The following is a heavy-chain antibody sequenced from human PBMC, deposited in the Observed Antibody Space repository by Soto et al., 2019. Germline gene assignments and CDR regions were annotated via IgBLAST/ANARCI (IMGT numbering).Heavy chain of an antibody. Sequence: GGSLRLSCAAAGFTFSSYWMHWVRQAPGKGLVWVSRINSDGSSTSYADSVKGRFTISRDNAKNTLYLQMNSLRAEDTAVYYCARDSVEHYYYYSYMDVWGKGTTVTVSS. CDR3: ARDSVEHYYYYSYMDV. J-gene: IGHJ6*03. V-gene: IGHV3-74*01. CDR2: INSDGSST. CDR1: GFTFSSYW.